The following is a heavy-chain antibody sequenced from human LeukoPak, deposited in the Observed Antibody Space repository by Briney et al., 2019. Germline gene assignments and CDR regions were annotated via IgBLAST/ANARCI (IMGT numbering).Heavy chain of an antibody. CDR1: GGSFSGYY. Sequence: SETLSLTCAVYGGSFSGYYWSWIRQPPGKGLEWIGEINHSGSTNYNPSLKSRVTMSADTSKNQFSLKLSSVTAADTAVFYCVRHSSDWSFDYWGQGTLVTVSS. D-gene: IGHD6-19*01. V-gene: IGHV4-34*01. CDR2: INHSGST. J-gene: IGHJ4*02. CDR3: VRHSSDWSFDY.